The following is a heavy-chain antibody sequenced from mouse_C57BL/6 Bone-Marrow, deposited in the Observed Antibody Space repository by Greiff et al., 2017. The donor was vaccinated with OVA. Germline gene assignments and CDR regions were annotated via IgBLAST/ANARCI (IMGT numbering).Heavy chain of an antibody. V-gene: IGHV1-64*01. CDR2: IHPNSGST. D-gene: IGHD1-1*01. CDR1: GYTFTSYW. J-gene: IGHJ2*01. CDR3: ARSPPLLPRSLYYFDY. Sequence: QVQLQQPGAELVKPGASVKLSCKASGYTFTSYWMHWVKQRPGQGLEWIGMIHPNSGSTNYNEKFKSKATLTVDKSSSTAYMQLSSLTAEDSAVYYCARSPPLLPRSLYYFDYWGQGTTLTVSS.